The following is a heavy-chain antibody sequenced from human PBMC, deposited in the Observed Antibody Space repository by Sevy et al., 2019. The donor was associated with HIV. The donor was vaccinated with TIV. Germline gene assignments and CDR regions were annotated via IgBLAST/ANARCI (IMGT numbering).Heavy chain of an antibody. Sequence: GSRRLSCVASGFTFKNYWLNWVRQAPGKGLEWVANMKPDGSEKYYSDSVKGRFTISRDNAKNSLFLQMNSLRVEDTAVYYCARSDEDGPQLVWYGELLSNFDYWGQGNLVTVSS. CDR2: MKPDGSEK. V-gene: IGHV3-7*01. J-gene: IGHJ4*02. CDR1: GFTFKNYW. D-gene: IGHD3-10*01. CDR3: ARSDEDGPQLVWYGELLSNFDY.